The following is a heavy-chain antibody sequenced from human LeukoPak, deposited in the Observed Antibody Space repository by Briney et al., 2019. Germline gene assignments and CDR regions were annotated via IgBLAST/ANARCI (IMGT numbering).Heavy chain of an antibody. CDR1: GFTFSSYA. V-gene: IGHV3-23*01. D-gene: IGHD3-22*01. CDR3: AKDHYYDSSGYSEYFQH. Sequence: HSGGSLRLSCAASGFTFSSYAMSWVRQAPGKGLEWVSAISGSGGSTYYADSVKGRFTISRDNSKNTLYLQMNSLRAEDTAVYYCAKDHYYDSSGYSEYFQHWGQGTLVTVSS. CDR2: ISGSGGST. J-gene: IGHJ1*01.